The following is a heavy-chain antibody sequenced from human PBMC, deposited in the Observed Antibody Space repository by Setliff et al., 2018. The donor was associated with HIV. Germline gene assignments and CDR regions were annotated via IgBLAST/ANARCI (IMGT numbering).Heavy chain of an antibody. CDR2: ISWNSGSI. CDR3: AKDFTSSGLMDV. V-gene: IGHV3-9*01. J-gene: IGHJ6*03. D-gene: IGHD3-22*01. Sequence: GGSLRLSCVGSGVSFSNFGFHWVRQAPGKGLEWVSGISWNSGSIGYADSVKGRFTISRDNAKNSLYLQMNSLRAEDTALYYCAKDFTSSGLMDVWGKGTTVTVSS. CDR1: GVSFSNFG.